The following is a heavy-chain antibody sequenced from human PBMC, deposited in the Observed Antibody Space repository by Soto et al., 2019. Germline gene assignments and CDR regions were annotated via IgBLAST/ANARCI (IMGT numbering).Heavy chain of an antibody. Sequence: GGSLRLSCAASGFTVSSNYMSWVRLAPGKGLEWVSVIYSGGSTYYADSVKGRFTISRDNSKNTLYLQMNSLRAEDTAVYYCARNYYDSGGGFDYWGQGTLVTVSS. CDR3: ARNYYDSGGGFDY. V-gene: IGHV3-53*01. CDR1: GFTVSSNY. J-gene: IGHJ4*02. D-gene: IGHD3-22*01. CDR2: IYSGGST.